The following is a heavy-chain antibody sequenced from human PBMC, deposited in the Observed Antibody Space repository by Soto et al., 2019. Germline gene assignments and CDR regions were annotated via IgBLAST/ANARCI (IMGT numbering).Heavy chain of an antibody. Sequence: SVEVSFKASCYTFTSYGISWVRQAPGQGLEWMGWISAYNGNTNYAQKLQGRVTMTTDTSTSTAYMELRSLRSDDTAVYYCARDLQDSSVAFDYWGQGTLVTVSS. J-gene: IGHJ4*02. CDR1: CYTFTSYG. V-gene: IGHV1-18*04. CDR2: ISAYNGNT. CDR3: ARDLQDSSVAFDY. D-gene: IGHD3-22*01.